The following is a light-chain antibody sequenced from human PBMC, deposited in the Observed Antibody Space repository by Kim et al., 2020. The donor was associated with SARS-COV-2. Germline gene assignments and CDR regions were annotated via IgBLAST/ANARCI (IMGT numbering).Light chain of an antibody. CDR2: KAS. Sequence: DIQMTQSPSTLSASVGDRVTITCRASQSVSSWLAWYQQKPGKAPKLLIYKASTLEGGVPSRFSGRGSGTEFTLKINSLQPDDFATYSCQQYDSHPYTFGQGTKLEI. V-gene: IGKV1-5*03. CDR3: QQYDSHPYT. J-gene: IGKJ2*01. CDR1: QSVSSW.